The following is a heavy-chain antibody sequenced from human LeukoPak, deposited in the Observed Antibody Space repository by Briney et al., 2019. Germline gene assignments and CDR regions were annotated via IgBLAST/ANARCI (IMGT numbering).Heavy chain of an antibody. V-gene: IGHV3-74*01. CDR3: AREDAFRGYSYGFVDY. J-gene: IGHJ4*02. CDR1: GFTFSSYW. D-gene: IGHD5-18*01. Sequence: GGSLRLSCVASGFTFSSYWMHWVRQTPGKGLVWVSRINGDGSSTNYADSVKGRFTISRDNAKNTLYLQMNSLRAGGSLRAEDTAVYYCAREDAFRGYSYGFVDYWGQGTLVTVSS. CDR2: INGDGSST.